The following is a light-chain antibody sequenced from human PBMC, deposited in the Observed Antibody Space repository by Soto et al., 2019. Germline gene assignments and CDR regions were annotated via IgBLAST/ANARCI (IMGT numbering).Light chain of an antibody. CDR3: LQHNSYPRA. CDR1: QGIRNA. V-gene: IGKV1-17*01. Sequence: DIQMTQSPSSLSASVGDRVTITCRASQGIRNALGWYQQKPGKAPKRLIYAASSLQSGVPSRFSGSGSGTEFRLTMSSLQPEDFATYYGLQHNSYPRAFGQGTKLEIK. J-gene: IGKJ1*01. CDR2: AAS.